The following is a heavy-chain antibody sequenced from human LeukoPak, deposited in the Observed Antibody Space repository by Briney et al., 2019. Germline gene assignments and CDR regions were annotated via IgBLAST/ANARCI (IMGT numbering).Heavy chain of an antibody. Sequence: ASVKVSCKVSGYTLTELSMHWLRQAPGKGLEWMGGFDPEDGETIYAQKFQGRVTMTEDTSTDTAYMELSSLRSEDTAVYYCATYTMVVAAFDYWGQGTLVTVSS. D-gene: IGHD2-15*01. V-gene: IGHV1-24*01. CDR2: FDPEDGET. J-gene: IGHJ4*02. CDR3: ATYTMVVAAFDY. CDR1: GYTLTELS.